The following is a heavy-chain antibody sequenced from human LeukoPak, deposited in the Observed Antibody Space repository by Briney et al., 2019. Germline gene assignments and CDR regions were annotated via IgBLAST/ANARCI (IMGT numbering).Heavy chain of an antibody. CDR1: GYSFTSYW. J-gene: IGHJ4*02. CDR2: IDPSDSYT. CDR3: ARHKILGGGWDGHVLIDY. Sequence: GESLKISCKGSGYSFTSYWISWVRQMPGKGLEWMGRIDPSDSYTNYSPSFQGHVTISADKSISTAYLQWSSLKASDTAMYYCARHKILGGGWDGHVLIDYWGQGTLVTVSS. D-gene: IGHD6-19*01. V-gene: IGHV5-10-1*01.